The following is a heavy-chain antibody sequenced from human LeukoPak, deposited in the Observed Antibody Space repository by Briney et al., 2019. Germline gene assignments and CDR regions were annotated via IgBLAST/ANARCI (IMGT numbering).Heavy chain of an antibody. Sequence: GGSLRLSCAASGFTFSSYWMHWVRQAPGKGLVWVSRINSDGSSTSYADSVKGRFTISRDNAKNTLYLQMNSLRVEDTAVYYSARGQYYYDSTGYYGYWGQGTLVTVSS. CDR1: GFTFSSYW. J-gene: IGHJ4*02. V-gene: IGHV3-74*01. CDR2: INSDGSST. CDR3: ARGQYYYDSTGYYGY. D-gene: IGHD3-22*01.